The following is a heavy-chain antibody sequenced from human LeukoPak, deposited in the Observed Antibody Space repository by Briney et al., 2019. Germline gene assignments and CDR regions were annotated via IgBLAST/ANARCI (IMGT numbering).Heavy chain of an antibody. CDR2: IYSGGST. D-gene: IGHD3-10*01. CDR1: GFTVSSNY. CDR3: ARGAGSYYNGNFDY. J-gene: IGHJ4*03. Sequence: GGSLRLSCAASGFTVSSNYMSWVRQAPGKGLEWVSVIYSGGSTYYADSVKGRFTISRENAKSSLYLQMNSLTAGDTAVYYCARGAGSYYNGNFDYWGQGTMVTVSS. V-gene: IGHV3-66*01.